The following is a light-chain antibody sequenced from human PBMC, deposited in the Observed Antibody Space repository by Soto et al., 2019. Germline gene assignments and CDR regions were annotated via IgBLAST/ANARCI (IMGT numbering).Light chain of an antibody. Sequence: DIQMTQSPSTLSASVGDRVTITCRASQSIISWLAWYQKKPGKAPKLLIYKAFSLESGVPSRFSGRGSGTEFTLTVSSLQPEDFATYYCQQYSSFWTCCQGTKVEIK. CDR2: KAF. J-gene: IGKJ1*01. V-gene: IGKV1-5*03. CDR1: QSIISW. CDR3: QQYSSFWT.